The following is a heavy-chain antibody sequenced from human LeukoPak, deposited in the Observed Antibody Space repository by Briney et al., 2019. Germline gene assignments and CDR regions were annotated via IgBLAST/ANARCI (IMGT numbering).Heavy chain of an antibody. J-gene: IGHJ4*02. CDR2: INHSGST. D-gene: IGHD6-19*01. Sequence: SETLSLTCTVSGGSISTYYWSWIRQPPGKGLEWIGEINHSGSTNYNPSLKSRVTISVDTPKNQFSLKLSSVTAADTAVYYCARGGWSLRFDNWGQGTLVTVSS. CDR3: ARGGWSLRFDN. CDR1: GGSISTYY. V-gene: IGHV4-34*01.